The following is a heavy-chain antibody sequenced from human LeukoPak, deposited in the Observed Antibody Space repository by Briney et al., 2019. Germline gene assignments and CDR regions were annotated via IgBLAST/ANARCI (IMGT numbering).Heavy chain of an antibody. CDR2: IWSDGSNK. D-gene: IGHD5-12*01. CDR1: GFTFSGYG. V-gene: IGHV3-33*01. CDR3: ARGTADSGYAADAFDI. J-gene: IGHJ3*02. Sequence: GGSLRLSCAASGFTFSGYGMHWVRQAPGKGLEWVTVIWSDGSNKYYADSVKGRFTISRDNSKNTLYLQMNSLRAEDTAVYYCARGTADSGYAADAFDIWGQGTMVTVSS.